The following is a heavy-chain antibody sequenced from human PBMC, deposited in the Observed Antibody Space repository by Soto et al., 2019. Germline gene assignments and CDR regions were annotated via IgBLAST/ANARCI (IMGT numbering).Heavy chain of an antibody. V-gene: IGHV3-23*01. Sequence: PGGSLRLSCAAPGFTFSSYAMSWVRQAPGKGLEWVSAISGSGGSTYYADSVKGRFTISRDNSKNTLYLQMNSLRAEDTAVYYCAKVAIFGVVITVAFDIWGQGTMVTVSS. CDR2: ISGSGGST. CDR1: GFTFSSYA. CDR3: AKVAIFGVVITVAFDI. J-gene: IGHJ3*02. D-gene: IGHD3-3*02.